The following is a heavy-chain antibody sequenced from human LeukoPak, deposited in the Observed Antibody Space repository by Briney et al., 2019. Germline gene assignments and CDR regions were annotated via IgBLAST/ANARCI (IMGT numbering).Heavy chain of an antibody. Sequence: ASVKVSCKASGGTFSSYASSWVRQAPGQGLEWMGRIIPIFGTANYAQKFQGRVTITTDESTSTAYMELSSLRSDDTAVYYCARTRKPAAVDAFDIWGQGTMVTVSS. CDR1: GGTFSSYA. CDR3: ARTRKPAAVDAFDI. V-gene: IGHV1-69*05. J-gene: IGHJ3*02. CDR2: IIPIFGTA. D-gene: IGHD2-2*01.